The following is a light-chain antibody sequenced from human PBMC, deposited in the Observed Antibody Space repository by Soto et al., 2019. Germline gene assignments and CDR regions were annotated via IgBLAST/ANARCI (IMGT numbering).Light chain of an antibody. CDR3: SSYIFSSPLVV. V-gene: IGLV2-14*01. Sequence: QSALAQPASVSGSPGHSLIISCTGTTSDIGGYHYFSWYQHHTGKAPRLVIYEVSNRPTGVSNRFSRSKSGNTASLSISGLQAEDAADYYCSSYIFSSPLVVFGGGTKLTVL. CDR2: EVS. CDR1: TSDIGGYHY. J-gene: IGLJ2*01.